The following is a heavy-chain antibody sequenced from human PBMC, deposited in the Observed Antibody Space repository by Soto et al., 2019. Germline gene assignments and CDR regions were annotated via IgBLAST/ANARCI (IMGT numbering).Heavy chain of an antibody. Sequence: PGGSLRLSCAASGFTFSSYEMNWVRQAPGKGLEWVSYISSSGSTIYYADSVKGRFTISRDNAKNSPYLQMNSLRAEDTAVYYCARDREMATTPGAFDIWGQGTMVTVSS. J-gene: IGHJ3*02. CDR3: ARDREMATTPGAFDI. V-gene: IGHV3-48*03. CDR1: GFTFSSYE. CDR2: ISSSGSTI. D-gene: IGHD5-12*01.